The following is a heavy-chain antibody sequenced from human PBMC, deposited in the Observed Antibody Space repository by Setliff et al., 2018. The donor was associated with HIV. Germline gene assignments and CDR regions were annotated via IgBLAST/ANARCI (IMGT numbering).Heavy chain of an antibody. CDR1: GYTFTGYF. Sequence: GASVKVSCKASGYTFTGYFIHWARQAPGQGLEWMGRINPNTGDTNYAQKFQDRVTMTRDTSINTAYMELSRLRSDDTAVYHCAREYDVLTGYYISAFDIWGQGTMVT. D-gene: IGHD3-9*01. V-gene: IGHV1-2*06. CDR2: INPNTGDT. J-gene: IGHJ3*02. CDR3: AREYDVLTGYYISAFDI.